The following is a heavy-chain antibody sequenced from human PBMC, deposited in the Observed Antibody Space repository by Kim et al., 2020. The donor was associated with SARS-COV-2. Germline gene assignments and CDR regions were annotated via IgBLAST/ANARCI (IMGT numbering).Heavy chain of an antibody. J-gene: IGHJ3*01. CDR1: GFTFGEYA. CDR3: VKRGGTGPPGIQGAFDL. D-gene: IGHD2-15*01. CDR2: ITWNSGIA. V-gene: IGHV3-9*01. Sequence: GGSLRLSCAASGFTFGEYAMHWVRQVPGKGLEWVSGITWNSGIATYADSVKGRFTISRDNAKNSLFLQMNSLRAEDTALYYCVKRGGTGPPGIQGAFDLWGQGTVVSVS.